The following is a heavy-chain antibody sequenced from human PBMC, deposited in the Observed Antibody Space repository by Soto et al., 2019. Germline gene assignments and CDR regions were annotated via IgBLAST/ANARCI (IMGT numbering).Heavy chain of an antibody. Sequence: QINLIESGPTLVKPTQTLTLTCTFSGFSLSTSGAAVGWVRRPPGRALEWLALIYWYGDKRYNASLGNRLTITKDTSMNQVVLTLTNVDPADTATYYCAHRATMTIFGLIIDNGIWFDPWGQGTRVIVSS. CDR1: GFSLSTSGAA. J-gene: IGHJ5*02. V-gene: IGHV2-5*01. CDR3: AHRATMTIFGLIIDNGIWFDP. D-gene: IGHD3-3*01. CDR2: IYWYGDK.